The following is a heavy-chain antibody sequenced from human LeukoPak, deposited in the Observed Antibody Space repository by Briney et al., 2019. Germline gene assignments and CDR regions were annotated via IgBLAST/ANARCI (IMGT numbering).Heavy chain of an antibody. Sequence: ASVKVCCKASGYTFTGYYMHWVRQAPGQVLEWMGWINPNSGGTNYAQKFQGRVTMTRDTSISTAYMELSRLRSDDTAVYYCARDLGGESSGGDWGQGTLVTVSS. CDR3: ARDLGGESSGGD. V-gene: IGHV1-2*02. D-gene: IGHD6-19*01. J-gene: IGHJ4*02. CDR2: INPNSGGT. CDR1: GYTFTGYY.